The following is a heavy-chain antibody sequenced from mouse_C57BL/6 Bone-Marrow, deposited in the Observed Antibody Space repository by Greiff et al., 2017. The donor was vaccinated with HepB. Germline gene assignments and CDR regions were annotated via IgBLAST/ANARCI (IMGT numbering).Heavy chain of an antibody. J-gene: IGHJ2*01. CDR1: GYTFTSYW. Sequence: QVQLQQPGAELVKPGASVKLSCKASGYTFTSYWMHWVKQRPGRGLEWIGRIDPNSGGTKYNEKFKSKATLTVDKHSSTAYMQLSSLTSEDSAVYDCARCGMVTTGVFDYWGQGTTRTVSS. D-gene: IGHD2-2*01. CDR3: ARCGMVTTGVFDY. V-gene: IGHV1-72*01. CDR2: IDPNSGGT.